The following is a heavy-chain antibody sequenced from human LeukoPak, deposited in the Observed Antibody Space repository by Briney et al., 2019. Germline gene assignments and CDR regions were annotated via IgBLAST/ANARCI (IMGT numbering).Heavy chain of an antibody. CDR2: IIPIFGTA. D-gene: IGHD6-6*01. Sequence: EASVKVSCKAFGGTFSSYAISWVRQAPGQGLEWMGRIIPIFGTANYAQKFQGRVTITTDESTSTAYMELSSLRSEDTAVYYCARDLVLSSSYDYWGQGTLVTVSS. J-gene: IGHJ4*02. CDR1: GGTFSSYA. V-gene: IGHV1-69*05. CDR3: ARDLVLSSSYDY.